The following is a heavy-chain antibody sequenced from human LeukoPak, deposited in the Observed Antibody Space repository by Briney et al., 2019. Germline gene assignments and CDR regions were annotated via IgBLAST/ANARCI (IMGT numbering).Heavy chain of an antibody. V-gene: IGHV3-21*01. CDR3: ARDAGFGESREAYYYYYMGV. J-gene: IGHJ6*03. Sequence: GGSLRLSCAASGFTFSSYSMSWVRQAPGKGLEWVSSISSSSAYIYYANSVKDRFTISRDNAKNSLYLQLNSLRAEDTAVYYCARDAGFGESREAYYYYYMGVWGKGTTVTVSS. CDR2: ISSSSAYI. CDR1: GFTFSSYS. D-gene: IGHD3-10*01.